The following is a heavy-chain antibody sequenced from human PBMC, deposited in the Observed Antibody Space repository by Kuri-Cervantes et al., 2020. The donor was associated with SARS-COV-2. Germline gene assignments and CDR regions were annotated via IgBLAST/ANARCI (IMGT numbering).Heavy chain of an antibody. CDR1: GFTFSSYV. D-gene: IGHD3-16*01. Sequence: GGSLRLSCSASGFTFSSYVMHWVRQAPGKGLEYVSAISSNGGSTYYANSVKGRFTIYRDNSKNTLYLQMGSLRAEDMAVYYCARMGEPYYMDVWGKGTTVTVSS. CDR3: ARMGEPYYMDV. CDR2: ISSNGGST. J-gene: IGHJ6*03. V-gene: IGHV3-64*01.